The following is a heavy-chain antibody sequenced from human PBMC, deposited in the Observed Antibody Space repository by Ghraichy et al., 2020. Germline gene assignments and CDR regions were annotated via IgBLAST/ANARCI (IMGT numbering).Heavy chain of an antibody. D-gene: IGHD3-10*01. V-gene: IGHV4-59*01. CDR1: GGYISSYY. J-gene: IGHJ4*02. CDR3: ARGPHAHIITMFRGVIGYYFYY. CDR2: IYYSGST. Sequence: SETLSLTCTVSGGYISSYYWSWIRQPPGKGLEWIGYIYYSGSTNYNPSLKSRVTISVDTSKNQFSLKLSSVTAADTAVYYCARGPHAHIITMFRGVIGYYFYYWGQGTLVTVSS.